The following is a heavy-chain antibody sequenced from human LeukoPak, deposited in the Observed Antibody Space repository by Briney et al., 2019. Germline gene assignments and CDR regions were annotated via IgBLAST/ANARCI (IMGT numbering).Heavy chain of an antibody. D-gene: IGHD3-3*01. Sequence: ASVKVSCKASGYTFTGYYMHWVRQAPGQGLGWMGWINPNSGGTNYAQKFQGRVTMTRDTSISTAYMELSRLRSDDTAVYYCARGVTIFGVVIFDYWGQGTLVTVSS. CDR2: INPNSGGT. CDR1: GYTFTGYY. V-gene: IGHV1-2*02. CDR3: ARGVTIFGVVIFDY. J-gene: IGHJ4*02.